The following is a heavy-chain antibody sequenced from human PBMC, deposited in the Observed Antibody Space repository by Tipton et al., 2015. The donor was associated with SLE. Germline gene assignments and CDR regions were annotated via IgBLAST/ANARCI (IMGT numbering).Heavy chain of an antibody. J-gene: IGHJ4*01. CDR2: INHSGST. Sequence: LRLSCAVYGGSFSDYYWSWIRQPPGKGLEWIGEINHSGSTNYNPSLKSRVTMSVDTSMNQFSLELSSVTAADTAVYYCARLVVLAAEGLYSFDYWGHGTLVTVSS. CDR1: GGSFSDYY. D-gene: IGHD2-15*01. CDR3: ARLVVLAAEGLYSFDY. V-gene: IGHV4-34*01.